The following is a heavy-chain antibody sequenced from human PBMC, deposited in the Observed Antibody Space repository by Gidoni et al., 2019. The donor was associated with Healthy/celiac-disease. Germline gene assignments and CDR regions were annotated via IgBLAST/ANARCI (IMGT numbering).Heavy chain of an antibody. V-gene: IGHV3-7*05. CDR1: GFTFSSYW. J-gene: IGHJ3*02. Sequence: EVQLVESGGGLVQPGGSLRLSCAASGFTFSSYWIVRVRQAPGKGLEWVANIKQDGSEKYYVDSVKGRFTISRDNAKNSLYLQMNSLRAEDTAAYYCAREPGYCSSTSCYGTGAFDIWGQGTMVTVSS. CDR3: AREPGYCSSTSCYGTGAFDI. CDR2: IKQDGSEK. D-gene: IGHD2-2*01.